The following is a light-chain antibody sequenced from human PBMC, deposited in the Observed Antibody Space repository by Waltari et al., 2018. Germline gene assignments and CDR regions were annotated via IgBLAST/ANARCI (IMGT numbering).Light chain of an antibody. Sequence: QSALTQPASVSGSPGQSITISCTGTSSDVGTYNYVSCYQQHPGKAPKLLIYDVSYRTSEVSYRFSGSRSVNTASLSISGLQAEDEADYYCSSYITTNTLELFGGGTSLTIL. CDR1: SSDVGTYNY. CDR3: SSYITTNTLEL. V-gene: IGLV2-14*03. CDR2: DVS. J-gene: IGLJ3*02.